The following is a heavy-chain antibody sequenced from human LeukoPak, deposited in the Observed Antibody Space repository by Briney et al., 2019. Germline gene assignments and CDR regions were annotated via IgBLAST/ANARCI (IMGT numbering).Heavy chain of an antibody. Sequence: GGSLRLSCAVSGFTFSNNWMNWVRQAPGKGLEWVAFLRYDGSNKFYTDSVKGRFTISRDNSKNTLYLQMNSLRAEDAAVYYCAKDYIYGGWGNAFDIWGQGTMVTVSS. CDR2: LRYDGSNK. CDR1: GFTFSNNW. V-gene: IGHV3-30*02. J-gene: IGHJ3*02. CDR3: AKDYIYGGWGNAFDI. D-gene: IGHD5-18*01.